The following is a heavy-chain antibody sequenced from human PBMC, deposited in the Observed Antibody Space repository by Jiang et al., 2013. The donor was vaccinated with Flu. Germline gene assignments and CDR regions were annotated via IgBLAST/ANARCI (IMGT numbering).Heavy chain of an antibody. Sequence: TLSLTCTVSGGSISSYYWSWIRQPPREGTGVDWVYLLQWEHQLQPSLKSRVTISVDTSKNQFSLKLSSVTAADTAVYYCARDGGCSSTSCYAYMDVWGKGTTVTVSS. J-gene: IGHJ6*03. CDR2: LLQWEH. D-gene: IGHD2-2*01. CDR1: GGSISSYY. V-gene: IGHV4-59*01. CDR3: ARDGGCSSTSCYAYMDV.